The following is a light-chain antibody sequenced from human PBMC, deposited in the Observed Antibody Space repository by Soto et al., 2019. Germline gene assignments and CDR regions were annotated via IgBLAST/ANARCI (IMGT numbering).Light chain of an antibody. CDR1: SSDVGGYNY. Sequence: QSALTQPASVSGSPGPSITISCTGTSSDVGGYNYVSWYQHHPGKAPKLMIYEVSNRPSGVSNRFSGSKSGNTASLTISGPPAEDEADYYCSSYTPSTTPVVFGGGTQLTVL. CDR2: EVS. V-gene: IGLV2-14*01. J-gene: IGLJ2*01. CDR3: SSYTPSTTPVV.